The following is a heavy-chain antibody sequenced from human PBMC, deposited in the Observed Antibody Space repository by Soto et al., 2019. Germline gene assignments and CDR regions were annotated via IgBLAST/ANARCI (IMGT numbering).Heavy chain of an antibody. CDR1: GLRLSDGW. J-gene: IGHJ4*02. CDR3: TRRPKARDAGVDPLAY. V-gene: IGHV3-15*07. Sequence: EVRLVESGGGSVKPAGSLRLSCTASGLRLSDGWMNWVRQTPGKGLEWVGRIKSKADGGTVDYAAPVNGRFTISRDDSRNMLYLQMNNLRADDTGSYYCTRRPKARDAGVDPLAYWGQGALVTVSS. D-gene: IGHD3-10*01. CDR2: IKSKADGGTV.